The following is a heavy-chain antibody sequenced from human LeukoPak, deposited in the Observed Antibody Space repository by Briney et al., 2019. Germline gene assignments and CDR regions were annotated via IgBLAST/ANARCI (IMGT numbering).Heavy chain of an antibody. V-gene: IGHV3-7*01. CDR3: ARDYYGSGSYTRYYYYYMDV. Sequence: PGGSLRLSCVASGFTFRSYWMSWVRQAPGKGLEWVANIKQDGTEKYYVDSVKGRFTISRDNAKSSLNLQMNSLRAEDTAVYYCARDYYGSGSYTRYYYYYMDVWGKGTTVTVSS. D-gene: IGHD3-10*01. CDR1: GFTFRSYW. CDR2: IKQDGTEK. J-gene: IGHJ6*03.